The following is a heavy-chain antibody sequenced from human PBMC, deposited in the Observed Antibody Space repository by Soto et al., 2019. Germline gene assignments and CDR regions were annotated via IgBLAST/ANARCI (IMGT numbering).Heavy chain of an antibody. D-gene: IGHD1-26*01. Sequence: ASGKVSCKASGYTVTSYGISWVRQAPGQGLEWMGWISAYNGNTNYAQKLQGRVTMTTDTSTNTAYMELRSLRSDDTAVYYCAREQVGATTGDAFHTWGQGTMVTVS. CDR2: ISAYNGNT. J-gene: IGHJ3*02. CDR3: AREQVGATTGDAFHT. V-gene: IGHV1-18*04. CDR1: GYTVTSYG.